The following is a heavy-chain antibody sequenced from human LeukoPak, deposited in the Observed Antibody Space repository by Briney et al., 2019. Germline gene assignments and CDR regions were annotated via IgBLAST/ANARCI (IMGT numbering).Heavy chain of an antibody. Sequence: GGSLRLSCAASGFTFSIYSMSWVRQAPGKGLEWISYITGSSSTIYYADSVKGRFTISRDNAKNSVYLQMNSLRATDTVVYYCTTYGRDGYKGYYWGQGALVTVSS. CDR3: TTYGRDGYKGYY. J-gene: IGHJ4*02. V-gene: IGHV3-48*04. D-gene: IGHD5-24*01. CDR1: GFTFSIYS. CDR2: ITGSSSTI.